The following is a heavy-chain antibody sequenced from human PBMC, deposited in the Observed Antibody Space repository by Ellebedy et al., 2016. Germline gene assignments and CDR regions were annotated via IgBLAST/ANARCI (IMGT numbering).Heavy chain of an antibody. CDR2: VNTFSGNT. Sequence: ASVKVSXXASSYTFTTFSITWFRQVPGQGLEWMGFVNTFSGNTKFAQKFQGRVSMTTDSSTHTAYMDLRSLRSDDTAMYYCAKTSGWGYGENWGQGTLVTVSS. CDR1: SYTFTTFS. V-gene: IGHV1-18*04. J-gene: IGHJ4*02. CDR3: AKTSGWGYGEN. D-gene: IGHD3-10*01.